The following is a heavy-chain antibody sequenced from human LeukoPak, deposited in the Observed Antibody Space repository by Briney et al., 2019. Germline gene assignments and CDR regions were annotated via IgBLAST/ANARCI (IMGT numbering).Heavy chain of an antibody. D-gene: IGHD4-17*01. CDR1: GFTFSNYW. CDR2: INSDGSST. CDR3: ARGVHATVTRFDS. J-gene: IGHJ4*02. V-gene: IGHV3-74*01. Sequence: GGSLRPSCAASGFTFSNYWMHWVRQAPGKGLVWVSRINSDGSSTTYADSVKGRFTISRDNAKNTLYLQMNSLRAEDTAVYYCARGVHATVTRFDSWGQGTLVPVSS.